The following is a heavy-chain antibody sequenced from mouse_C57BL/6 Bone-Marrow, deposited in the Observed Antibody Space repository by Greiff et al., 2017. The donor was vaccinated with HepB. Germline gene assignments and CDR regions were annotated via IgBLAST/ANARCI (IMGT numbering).Heavy chain of an antibody. D-gene: IGHD2-2*01. J-gene: IGHJ2*01. V-gene: IGHV1-69*01. Sequence: VKLQQPGAELVMPGASVKLSCKASGYTFTSYWMHWVKQRPGQGLEWIGEIDPSDSYTNYNQKFKGKSTLTVDKSSSTAYMQLSSLTSEDSAVYYCARHWFFDYWGQGTTLTVSS. CDR1: GYTFTSYW. CDR2: IDPSDSYT. CDR3: ARHWFFDY.